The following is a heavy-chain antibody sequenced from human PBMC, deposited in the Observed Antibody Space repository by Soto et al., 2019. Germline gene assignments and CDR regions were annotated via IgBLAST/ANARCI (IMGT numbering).Heavy chain of an antibody. CDR2: LSGTGGNT. D-gene: IGHD6-13*01. CDR3: TKGVGSNSWYYFDY. CDR1: GSTSSSYA. Sequence: PGGSLRLSCAASGSTSSSYAMNWVRQAPGKGLEWVSALSGTGGNTYYADSVKGRFTISRDNSKNTLNLQMNSLRAEDTAVYYCTKGVGSNSWYYFDYSGQGSPVTVYS. V-gene: IGHV3-23*01. J-gene: IGHJ4*02.